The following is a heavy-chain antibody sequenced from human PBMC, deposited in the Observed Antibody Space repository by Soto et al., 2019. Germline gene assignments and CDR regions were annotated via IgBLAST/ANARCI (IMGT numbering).Heavy chain of an antibody. CDR3: ARDVQRAYYYGSGSYPGIDY. CDR2: ISAYNGNT. D-gene: IGHD3-10*01. CDR1: GYTFTSYG. Sequence: ASVKVSCKASGYTFTSYGISWVRQAPGQGLEWMGWISAYNGNTNYAQKLQGRVTMTTDTSTSTAYMELRSLRSDDTAVYYCARDVQRAYYYGSGSYPGIDYWGQGTLVTSPQ. V-gene: IGHV1-18*01. J-gene: IGHJ4*02.